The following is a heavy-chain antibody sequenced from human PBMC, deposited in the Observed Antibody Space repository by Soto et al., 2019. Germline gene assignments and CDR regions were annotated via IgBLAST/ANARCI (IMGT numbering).Heavy chain of an antibody. CDR3: ATELSGYCGGDCYAFDY. V-gene: IGHV4-4*07. J-gene: IGHJ4*01. D-gene: IGHD2-21*02. Sequence: LPETLSLTCTVSGGSISSYYWSWIRQPAGKGLEWIGRIYTSGSTNYNPSLKSRVTMSVDTSKNQFSLKLSSVTTADTAVYYCATELSGYCGGDCYAFDYWGQGTLVTVSS. CDR2: IYTSGST. CDR1: GGSISSYY.